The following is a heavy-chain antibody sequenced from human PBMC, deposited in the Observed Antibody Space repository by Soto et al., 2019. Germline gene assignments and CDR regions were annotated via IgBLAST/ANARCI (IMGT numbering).Heavy chain of an antibody. V-gene: IGHV3-11*06. Sequence: GGSLRLSCAASGFTFSDYYMSWIRQAPGKGLEWVSYISSISTYTNYADSVKGRFTIPRDNAKNSLYLEMNSLRAEDTAVYYCARESEDLTSNFDYWGQGTLVTVSS. CDR2: ISSISTYT. CDR1: GFTFSDYY. J-gene: IGHJ4*02. CDR3: ARESEDLTSNFDY.